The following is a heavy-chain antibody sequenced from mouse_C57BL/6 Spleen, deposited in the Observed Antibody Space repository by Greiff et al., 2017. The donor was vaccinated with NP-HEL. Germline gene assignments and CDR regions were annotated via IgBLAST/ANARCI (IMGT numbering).Heavy chain of an antibody. CDR2: ISSGGSYT. D-gene: IGHD3-2*02. Sequence: EVKLMETGGDLVKPGGSLKLSCAASGFTFSSYGMSWVRQTPDKRLEWVATISSGGSYTYYPDSVKGRFTISRDNAKNTLYLKMSSLKSEDTAMYYCARPTAQATEFAYWGQGTLVTVSA. V-gene: IGHV5-6*01. CDR1: GFTFSSYG. J-gene: IGHJ3*01. CDR3: ARPTAQATEFAY.